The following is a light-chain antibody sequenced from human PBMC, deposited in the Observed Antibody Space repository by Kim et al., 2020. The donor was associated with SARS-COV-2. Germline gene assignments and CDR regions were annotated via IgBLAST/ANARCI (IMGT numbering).Light chain of an antibody. Sequence: ELTQPPSVSEAPRQRVTISCSGSSSNIGNNPVNWYQQLPGKAPKLLIYYDDLLPSGVSDRFSGSKSGTSASLAISGLQSEDEADYYCSAWDDSLNGWVFGGGTQLTVL. V-gene: IGLV1-36*01. CDR3: SAWDDSLNGWV. CDR1: SSNIGNNP. J-gene: IGLJ3*02. CDR2: YDD.